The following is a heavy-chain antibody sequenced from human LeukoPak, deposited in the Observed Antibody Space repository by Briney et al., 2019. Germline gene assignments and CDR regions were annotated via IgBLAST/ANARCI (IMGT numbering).Heavy chain of an antibody. V-gene: IGHV4-30-2*02. CDR1: GGSISSGGYS. Sequence: SSETLSLTCAVSGGSISSGGYSWSWIRQPPGKGLEWIGYIYHSGSTYYNPSLKSRVTISVDTSKNQFSLKLSSVTAADTAVYYCARSPVTPDYFDYWGQGTLVTVSS. CDR2: IYHSGST. D-gene: IGHD4-17*01. CDR3: ARSPVTPDYFDY. J-gene: IGHJ4*02.